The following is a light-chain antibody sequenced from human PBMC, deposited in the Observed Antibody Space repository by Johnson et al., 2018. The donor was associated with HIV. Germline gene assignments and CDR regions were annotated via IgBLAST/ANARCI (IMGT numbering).Light chain of an antibody. J-gene: IGLJ1*01. CDR2: EDD. CDR1: SSNVGSSF. CDR3: GTWDSSLRVGF. V-gene: IGLV1-51*02. Sequence: QPVLTQPPSVSAAPGQTVTISCSGSSSNVGSSFVSWYQQFPGTAPKLLVYEDDKRPSDIPDRFSGSKSGTSATLGITGLQTGDEAEYYCGTWDSSLRVGFFGTGTKVTVL.